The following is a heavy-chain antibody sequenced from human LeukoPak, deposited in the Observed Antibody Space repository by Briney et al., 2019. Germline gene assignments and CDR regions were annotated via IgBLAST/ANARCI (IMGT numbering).Heavy chain of an antibody. D-gene: IGHD3-10*01. Sequence: GGSLRLSCAASGFTFSSYAMSWVRQAPGKWLEWVSAISGSGGSTYYADSVKGRFTISRDNSKNTLYLQMNSLRAEDTAVYYCAKDSRRLVRGDMDYWGQGTLVTVSS. CDR2: ISGSGGST. CDR1: GFTFSSYA. J-gene: IGHJ4*02. V-gene: IGHV3-23*01. CDR3: AKDSRRLVRGDMDY.